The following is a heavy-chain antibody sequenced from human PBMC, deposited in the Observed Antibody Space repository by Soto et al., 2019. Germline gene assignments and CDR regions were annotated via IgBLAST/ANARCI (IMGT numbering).Heavy chain of an antibody. J-gene: IGHJ4*02. CDR1: GGSISNYY. V-gene: IGHV4-4*07. D-gene: IGHD6-13*01. Sequence: LSETLSLTCTVSGGSISNYYWRCIRQPVGKGLEGIGLIATRGSTNYNPSLKIRVTMSVDKSKNQFSLKSSSVSAADTAVYYCAREGVIAAAGTADYWGQGTLVTVSS. CDR2: IATRGST. CDR3: AREGVIAAAGTADY.